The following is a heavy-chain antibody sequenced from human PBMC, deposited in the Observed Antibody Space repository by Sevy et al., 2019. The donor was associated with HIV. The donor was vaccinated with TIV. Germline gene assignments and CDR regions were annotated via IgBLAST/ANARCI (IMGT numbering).Heavy chain of an antibody. CDR2: IRSKANSYAT. D-gene: IGHD2-15*01. Sequence: GGSLRLSCAASGFTFSGSAMHWVRQASGKGLEWVGRIRSKANSYATAYAASVKGRFTISRDDSKNTAYLQMNSLKTEDTAVYYCTRWGPCSGGSCQPDIWGQGTMVTVSS. J-gene: IGHJ3*02. CDR3: TRWGPCSGGSCQPDI. V-gene: IGHV3-73*01. CDR1: GFTFSGSA.